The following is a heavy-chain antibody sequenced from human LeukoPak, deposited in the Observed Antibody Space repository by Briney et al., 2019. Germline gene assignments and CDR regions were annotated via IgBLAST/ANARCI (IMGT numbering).Heavy chain of an antibody. CDR2: FDPEDGET. D-gene: IGHD3-10*01. Sequence: ASVKVSCKVSGYTLTELSMHWVRQAPGKGLEWMGGFDPEDGETIYAQKFQGRVTMTEDTSTDTAYMELSSLRSEDTAVYYCATDLGMGPGGSGGPPGWGQGTLVTVSS. V-gene: IGHV1-24*01. J-gene: IGHJ4*02. CDR1: GYTLTELS. CDR3: ATDLGMGPGGSGGPPG.